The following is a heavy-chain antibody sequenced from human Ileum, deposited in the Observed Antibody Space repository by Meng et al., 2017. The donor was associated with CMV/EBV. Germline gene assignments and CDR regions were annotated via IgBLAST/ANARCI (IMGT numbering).Heavy chain of an antibody. D-gene: IGHD2-2*01. Sequence: SVKVSFKASGGTFSSYAISRVRQAPGQGLEWMGGIISIFGTANYAQKFQGRVTITTDESTSTACMGLSSLRSEDTAVYYCAREVPAAKGPNSYYYYGMDVWGQGTTVTVSS. V-gene: IGHV1-69*05. CDR3: AREVPAAKGPNSYYYYGMDV. J-gene: IGHJ6*02. CDR2: IISIFGTA. CDR1: GGTFSSYA.